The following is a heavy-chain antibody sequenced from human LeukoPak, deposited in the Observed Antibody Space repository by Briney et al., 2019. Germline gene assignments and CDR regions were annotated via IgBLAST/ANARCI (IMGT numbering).Heavy chain of an antibody. CDR3: AKVGRGDYVWGSYSFDY. J-gene: IGHJ4*02. D-gene: IGHD3-16*01. CDR2: ISNTGST. V-gene: IGHV4-59*01. CDR1: GGSISSYY. Sequence: SETLSLTCTVSGGSISSYYWSWLRQPPGKGLEWMGYISNTGSTNYNPSLVSRVTISVDTSKNRFSLKLTSVTAADTAVYYCAKVGRGDYVWGSYSFDYWGQGTLVTVSS.